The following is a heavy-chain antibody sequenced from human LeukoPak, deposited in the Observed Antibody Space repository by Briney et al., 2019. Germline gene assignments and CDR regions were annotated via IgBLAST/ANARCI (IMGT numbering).Heavy chain of an antibody. CDR1: GYTFTGYY. CDR2: INPNGGGK. D-gene: IGHD6-19*01. CDR3: AREEGSGCYDS. J-gene: IGHJ4*02. V-gene: IGHV1-2*02. Sequence: ASVKVSCNASGYTFTGYYMHWVRQAPGQGLGGMGWINPNGGGKSYAQKFQGRVTMTRDTSITTAYMELSRLRSDDTAVYYCAREEGSGCYDSWGQGTMLTVSS.